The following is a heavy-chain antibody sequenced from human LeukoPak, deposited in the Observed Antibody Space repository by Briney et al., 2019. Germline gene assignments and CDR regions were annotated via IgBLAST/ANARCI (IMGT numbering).Heavy chain of an antibody. J-gene: IGHJ4*02. CDR2: ISWNSGSI. CDR3: AKDTQGLRQ. D-gene: IGHD3-16*01. Sequence: GGSLRLSCAASGFTVDDYAMHWVRQAPGKGLEWVSGISWNSGSIGYADSVKCRFTISRDNAKNSLYLQMNSLRAEDTALYYCAKDTQGLRQWGQGTLVTVSS. V-gene: IGHV3-9*01. CDR1: GFTVDDYA.